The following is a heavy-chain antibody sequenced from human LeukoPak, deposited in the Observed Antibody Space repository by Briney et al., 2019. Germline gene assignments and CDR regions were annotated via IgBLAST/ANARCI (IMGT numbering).Heavy chain of an antibody. D-gene: IGHD6-19*01. V-gene: IGHV3-30-3*01. J-gene: IGHJ4*02. CDR2: ISYDGSNK. CDR3: ARSYSSGWDDGCDY. CDR1: GFTFSSYA. Sequence: GGSLRLSCAASGFTFSSYAMHWVRQAPGKGLEWVAVISYDGSNKYYADSVKGRFTVSRDNSKNTLYLQMNSLSAEDTAVYYCARSYSSGWDDGCDYWGQGTLVTVSS.